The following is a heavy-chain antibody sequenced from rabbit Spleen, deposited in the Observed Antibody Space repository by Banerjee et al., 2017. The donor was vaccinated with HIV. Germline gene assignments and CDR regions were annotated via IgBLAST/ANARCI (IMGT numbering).Heavy chain of an antibody. CDR3: ARLGHADYPYSYGLKL. CDR2: IYAGSSGTT. CDR1: GFDFSGSHY. D-gene: IGHD6-1*01. J-gene: IGHJ6*01. V-gene: IGHV1S45*01. Sequence: QEQLVESGGGLVQPGGSLKLSCKASGFDFSGSHYMCWVRQAPGKGLEWIACIYAGSSGTTYYTSWAKGRFTISKTSSTTVTLQMTSLTAADTATYFCARLGHADYPYSYGLKLWGQGTLVTVS.